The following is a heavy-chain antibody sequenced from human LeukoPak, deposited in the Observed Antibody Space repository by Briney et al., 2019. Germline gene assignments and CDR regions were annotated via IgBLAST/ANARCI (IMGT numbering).Heavy chain of an antibody. V-gene: IGHV3-66*01. J-gene: IGHJ4*02. CDR2: FYTGGGT. Sequence: PGGSLRLSCAATGFSVSSHYMAWVRQGPGRGLEWVSVFYTGGGTAYADSVKGRFTISRDNFKNTVYLQMNSLRAEDTAVYSCARDLYDWGQGTLVTVSS. CDR3: ARDLYD. CDR1: GFSVSSHY. D-gene: IGHD5/OR15-5a*01.